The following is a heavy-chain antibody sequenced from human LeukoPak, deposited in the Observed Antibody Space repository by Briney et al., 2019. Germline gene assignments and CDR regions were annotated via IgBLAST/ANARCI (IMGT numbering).Heavy chain of an antibody. V-gene: IGHV4-59*08. Sequence: SETLSLTCTVSGGSISSYYWSWVRQPPGKGLEWIGYIYYSGSTNYNPSLKSRVTISVDTSKNQFSLRLSSVTAADTAVYYSARLASGSYGPLTPFDYWGQGTLVTVSS. CDR2: IYYSGST. J-gene: IGHJ4*02. CDR1: GGSISSYY. D-gene: IGHD1-26*01. CDR3: ARLASGSYGPLTPFDY.